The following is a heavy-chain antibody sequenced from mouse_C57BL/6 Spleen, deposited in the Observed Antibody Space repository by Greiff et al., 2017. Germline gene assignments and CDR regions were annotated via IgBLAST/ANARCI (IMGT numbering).Heavy chain of an antibody. CDR3: ASGGDYSNYVLFAY. CDR2: IWGVRST. D-gene: IGHD2-5*01. CDR1: GFSLTSYG. J-gene: IGHJ3*01. V-gene: IGHV2-6*01. Sequence: VKLQESGPGLVAPSQSLSITCTVSGFSLTSYGVDWVRQSPGKGLEWLGVIWGVRSTNYNSALKSRLSISKDNSKSQVFLKMNSLQTDDTAMYYCASGGDYSNYVLFAYWGQGTLVTVSA.